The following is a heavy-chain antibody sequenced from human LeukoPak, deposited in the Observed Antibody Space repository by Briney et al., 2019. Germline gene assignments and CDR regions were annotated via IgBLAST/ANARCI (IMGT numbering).Heavy chain of an antibody. V-gene: IGHV4-59*12. CDR2: IYYSGST. D-gene: IGHD5-12*01. J-gene: IGHJ4*02. Sequence: PSETLSLTCTVSGGSISSYYWSWIRQPPGKGLEWIGYIYYSGSTNYNPSLKSRVTISVDTSKNQFSLKLSSVTAADTAVYYCARDGGYSGYDGNDYWGQGTLVTVSS. CDR1: GGSISSYY. CDR3: ARDGGYSGYDGNDY.